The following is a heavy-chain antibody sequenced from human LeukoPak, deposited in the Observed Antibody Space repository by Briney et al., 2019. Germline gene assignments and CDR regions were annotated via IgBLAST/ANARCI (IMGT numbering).Heavy chain of an antibody. CDR3: ARDGPGLGTNAFDV. Sequence: GGSLRLSCAVSGFTFSNYAMSWVRQAPGKGLEWVSAIGGSGGYTFYADSVKGRFTISRDNSKNTLYLQVNSLRAEDTAVYYCARDGPGLGTNAFDVWGQGTMVSVSS. CDR2: IGGSGGYT. D-gene: IGHD7-27*01. J-gene: IGHJ3*01. V-gene: IGHV3-23*01. CDR1: GFTFSNYA.